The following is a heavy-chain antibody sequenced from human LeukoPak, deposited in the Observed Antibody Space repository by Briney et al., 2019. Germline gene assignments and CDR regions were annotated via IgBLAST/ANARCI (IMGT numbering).Heavy chain of an antibody. V-gene: IGHV3-23*01. Sequence: GGSLRLSCAASGFTFSSYAMSWVRQAPGKGLEWVSAISGSGGSTYYADSVKGRFTISRDNSKNTLYLQMNSLRAEDTAVYYCAKDNAGRTITGTNTSWGQGTLVTVSS. CDR2: ISGSGGST. CDR1: GFTFSSYA. J-gene: IGHJ4*02. CDR3: AKDNAGRTITGTNTS. D-gene: IGHD1-7*01.